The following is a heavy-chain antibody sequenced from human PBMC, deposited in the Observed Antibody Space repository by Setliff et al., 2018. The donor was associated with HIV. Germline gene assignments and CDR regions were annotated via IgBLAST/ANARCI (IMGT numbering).Heavy chain of an antibody. CDR1: GFSFSTHD. CDR2: ITSDGSVK. CDR3: ARAYYSSGSDDY. V-gene: IGHV3-48*03. Sequence: PGGSLRLSCAASGFSFSTHDMNWVRQAPGKGLEWISYITSDGSVKYYADSVKGRFTISRDNARNSLYLQMNSLRAEDTAVYYCARAYYSSGSDDYWGQGTLVTVSS. J-gene: IGHJ4*02. D-gene: IGHD6-19*01.